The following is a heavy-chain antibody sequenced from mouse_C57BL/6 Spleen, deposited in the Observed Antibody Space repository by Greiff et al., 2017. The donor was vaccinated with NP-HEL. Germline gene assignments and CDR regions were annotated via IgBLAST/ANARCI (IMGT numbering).Heavy chain of an antibody. V-gene: IGHV1-9*01. CDR2: ILPGSGST. Sequence: QVQLQQSGAELMKPGASVKLSCKATGYTFTGYWIEWVKQRPGHGLEWIGEILPGSGSTNYIEKFKGKATFTADTASNTAYMQLSSLTTEDSAIYYCARGYYYGSSLYAMDYWGQGTSVTVSS. D-gene: IGHD1-1*01. CDR3: ARGYYYGSSLYAMDY. CDR1: GYTFTGYW. J-gene: IGHJ4*01.